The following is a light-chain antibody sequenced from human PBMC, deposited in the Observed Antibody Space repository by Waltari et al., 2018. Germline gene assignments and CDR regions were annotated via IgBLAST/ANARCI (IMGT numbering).Light chain of an antibody. CDR1: QAIRDS. CDR2: GSS. V-gene: IGKV1-NL1*01. J-gene: IGKJ1*01. CDR3: QHYYNIPRT. Sequence: DIQMTQSPSSLSASVGDRVTITCRASQAIRDSLAWYQQKPGKAPKLLLYGSSRFDSGVPFRFSGSGSGTEFTLTITSLQPEDFATYYCQHYYNIPRTFGQGTKVEVK.